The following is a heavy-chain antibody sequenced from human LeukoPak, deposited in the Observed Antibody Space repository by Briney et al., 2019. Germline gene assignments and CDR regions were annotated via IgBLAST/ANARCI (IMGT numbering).Heavy chain of an antibody. J-gene: IGHJ2*01. CDR1: GFTFSSYW. D-gene: IGHD2-2*01. V-gene: IGHV3-7*03. Sequence: GGSLRLSCAASGFTFSSYWMNWVRQAPGKGLEWVANIKQDGSEKYYVDSVKGRFTISRDNAKNSLSLQMNSLRAEDTAVYYCAKLGYCSSTSCYDWYFDLWGRGTLVTVSS. CDR2: IKQDGSEK. CDR3: AKLGYCSSTSCYDWYFDL.